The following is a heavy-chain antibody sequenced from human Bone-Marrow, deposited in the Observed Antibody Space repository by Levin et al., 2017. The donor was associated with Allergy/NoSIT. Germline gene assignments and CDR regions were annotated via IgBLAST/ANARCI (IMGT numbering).Heavy chain of an antibody. CDR2: ISGSGGST. V-gene: IGHV3-23*01. Sequence: GESLKISCAASGFTFSSYAMSWVRQAPGKGLEWVSAISGSGGSTYYADSVKGRFTISRDNSKNTLYLQMNSLRAEDTAVYYCAKRGAITIFGVVNPFDPWGQGTLVTVSS. J-gene: IGHJ5*02. D-gene: IGHD3-3*01. CDR3: AKRGAITIFGVVNPFDP. CDR1: GFTFSSYA.